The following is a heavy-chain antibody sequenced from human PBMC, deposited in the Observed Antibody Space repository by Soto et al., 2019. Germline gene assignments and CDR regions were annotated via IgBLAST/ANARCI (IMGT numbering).Heavy chain of an antibody. Sequence: QVTLKESGHVLVKPTETLTLTCTVSGFSLSKPRMSVSWIRQPPGKDLEWLAHIFSNDAESRSPSLRSRLTISKATSKSQVVLTMTNMDPVDTATYFCARTREWSWLGPNDSWGQGTLVTVSS. V-gene: IGHV2-26*01. CDR3: ARTREWSWLGPNDS. D-gene: IGHD3-3*01. J-gene: IGHJ4*02. CDR1: GFSLSKPRMS. CDR2: IFSNDAE.